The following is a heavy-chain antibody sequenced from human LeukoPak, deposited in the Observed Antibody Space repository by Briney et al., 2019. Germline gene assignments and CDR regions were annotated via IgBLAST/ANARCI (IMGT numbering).Heavy chain of an antibody. D-gene: IGHD5-18*01. V-gene: IGHV4-61*01. CDR1: GGSVSSGSYY. J-gene: IGHJ5*02. CDR2: MYYSGGT. CDR3: ARDDTREGLDP. Sequence: SETLSLTCTVTGGSVSSGSYYWGWGRQSPGTGLEWIGYMYYSGGTNYNPSLKSRVTISLDTSKNQFSLKLSSVTAADTAIYYCARDDTREGLDPWGQGTLVTVSS.